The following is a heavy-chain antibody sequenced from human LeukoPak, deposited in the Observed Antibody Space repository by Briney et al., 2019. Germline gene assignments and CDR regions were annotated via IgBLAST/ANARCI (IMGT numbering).Heavy chain of an antibody. V-gene: IGHV1-46*01. CDR2: INPSGGST. Sequence: ASVKVSCRASGYTFINYYMHWVRQAPGQGLEWMGIINPSGGSTSYAQKFQGRVTMTRDTSTSTVYMELSSLRSEDTAVYYCARDESTSILWWWGQGTLVTVSS. D-gene: IGHD2-21*01. CDR3: ARDESTSILWW. CDR1: GYTFINYY. J-gene: IGHJ1*01.